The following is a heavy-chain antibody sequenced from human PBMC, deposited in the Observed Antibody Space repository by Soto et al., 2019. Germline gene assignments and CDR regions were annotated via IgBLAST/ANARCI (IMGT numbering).Heavy chain of an antibody. D-gene: IGHD3-10*01. CDR2: IFYNGSP. J-gene: IGHJ3*01. CDR3: ARQVAGNHTFDG. V-gene: IGHV4-59*01. Sequence: QVQLQESGPGLVKASETLSLTCTVSGGSISTLHWSWIRQPPGKGLEWIAYIFYNGSPNYNPSIHIRVTRTLDISRNQFFVNLRTVATADADVYYCARQVAGNHTFDGWGPGAAVSV. CDR1: GGSISTLH.